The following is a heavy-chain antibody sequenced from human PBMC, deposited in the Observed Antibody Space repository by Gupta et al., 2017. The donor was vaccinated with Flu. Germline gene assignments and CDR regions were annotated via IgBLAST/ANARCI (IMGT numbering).Heavy chain of an antibody. CDR2: ISSSGSTI. CDR1: GFTFRSYE. D-gene: IGHD3-10*01. CDR3: YYYGSGSYAYYYGMDV. J-gene: IGHJ6*02. V-gene: IGHV3-48*03. Sequence: EVQLVESGGGLVQPGGSLRLSCAASGFTFRSYEMNWVRQAPGKGLEWVSYISSSGSTIYYADSVKGRFTISRDNAKNSLYLQMNSLRAEDTAVYYCYYYGSGSYAYYYGMDVWGQGTTVTVSS.